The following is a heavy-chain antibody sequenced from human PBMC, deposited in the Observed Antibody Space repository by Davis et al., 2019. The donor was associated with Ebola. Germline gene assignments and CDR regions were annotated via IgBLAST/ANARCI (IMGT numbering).Heavy chain of an antibody. V-gene: IGHV7-4-1*02. D-gene: IGHD3-3*01. Sequence: AASVKVSCKASGYTFTSYAMNWVRQAPGQGLEWMGWINTNTGNPTYAQGFTGRFVFSLDTSVSTAYLQITSLKAEDTAVYYCARDYPSQYYDFWSGYYTGPRFYYYYGMDVWGQGTTVTVSS. J-gene: IGHJ6*02. CDR3: ARDYPSQYYDFWSGYYTGPRFYYYYGMDV. CDR2: INTNTGNP. CDR1: GYTFTSYA.